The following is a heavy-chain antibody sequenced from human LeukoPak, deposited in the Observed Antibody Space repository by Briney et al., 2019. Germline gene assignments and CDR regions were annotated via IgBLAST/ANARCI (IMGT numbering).Heavy chain of an antibody. D-gene: IGHD2/OR15-2a*01. Sequence: SETLSLTSAIYGGSFSVYYWSWIRQPPAKGLEWIGEINHSGSTNYNPSLKSRVTITVDTAKNQFSLKLNSVAAADTALYYCARMQPLYYFDYWGQGTLVTVSS. CDR2: INHSGST. V-gene: IGHV4-34*01. CDR1: GGSFSVYY. CDR3: ARMQPLYYFDY. J-gene: IGHJ4*02.